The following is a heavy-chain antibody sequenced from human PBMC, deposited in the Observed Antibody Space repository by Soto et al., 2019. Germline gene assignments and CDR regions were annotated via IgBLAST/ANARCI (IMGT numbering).Heavy chain of an antibody. CDR1: GFTFSSYA. D-gene: IGHD3-9*01. CDR3: ARFVDDILTGNNWFDP. CDR2: ILGSAT. J-gene: IGHJ5*02. Sequence: GGSLRLSCAASGFTFSSYAMSWVRQAPGRGLEWVSSILGSATYYADSVKGRFTISRDNSKNTLFLQMNSLRAEDTAVFYCARFVDDILTGNNWFDPWGQGTLVTVSS. V-gene: IGHV3-23*01.